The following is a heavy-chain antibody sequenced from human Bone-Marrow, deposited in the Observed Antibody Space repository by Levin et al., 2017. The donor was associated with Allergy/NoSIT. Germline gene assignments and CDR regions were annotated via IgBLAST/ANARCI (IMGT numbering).Heavy chain of an antibody. CDR3: ARDVSLSNLTHYGMDV. CDR1: GGSISSYY. D-gene: IGHD3-9*01. J-gene: IGHJ6*02. Sequence: SETLSLTCTVSGGSISSYYWSWIRQPAGKGLEWIGRIYTSGSTNYNPSLKSRVTMSVDTSKNQFSLKLSSVTAADTAVYYCARDVSLSNLTHYGMDVWGQGTTVTVSS. V-gene: IGHV4-4*07. CDR2: IYTSGST.